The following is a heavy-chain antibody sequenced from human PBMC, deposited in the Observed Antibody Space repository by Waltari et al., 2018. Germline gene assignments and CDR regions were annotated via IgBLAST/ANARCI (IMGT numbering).Heavy chain of an antibody. CDR3: AGEPRGRIEY. V-gene: IGHV4-39*07. Sequence: QLQLQESGPGLVKPSETLSLTCTVSSGSISSSSYYWAWIRQPPGKGLEWIGSIFYSGSTYYNPSLKSRVTISTYTSKNQFSLQLNSVTAADTAMYYCAGEPRGRIEYWGQGTLVTVSS. CDR1: SGSISSSSYY. D-gene: IGHD1-26*01. CDR2: IFYSGST. J-gene: IGHJ4*02.